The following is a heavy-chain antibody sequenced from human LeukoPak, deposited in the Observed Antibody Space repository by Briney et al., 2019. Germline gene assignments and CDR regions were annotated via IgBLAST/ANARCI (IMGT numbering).Heavy chain of an antibody. Sequence: SETLSPTCAVSGYSISSGYYWGWIRQPPGKGLEWIGSIYHSGSTYYNPSLKSRVTISVDTSKNQFSLKLSSVTAADTAVYYCARPPSAVHWYFDLWGRGTLVTVSS. D-gene: IGHD2-2*01. J-gene: IGHJ2*01. CDR1: GYSISSGYY. CDR3: ARPPSAVHWYFDL. V-gene: IGHV4-38-2*01. CDR2: IYHSGST.